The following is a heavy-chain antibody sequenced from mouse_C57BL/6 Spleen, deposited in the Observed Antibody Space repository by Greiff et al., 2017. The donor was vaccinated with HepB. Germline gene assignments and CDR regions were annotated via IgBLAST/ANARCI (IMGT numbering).Heavy chain of an antibody. CDR3: TTVVATDYAMDY. D-gene: IGHD1-1*01. J-gene: IGHJ4*01. CDR2: IDPENGDT. CDR1: GFNIKDDY. Sequence: EVQGVESGAELVRPGASVKLSCTASGFNIKDDYMHWVKQRPEQGLEWIGWIDPENGDTEYASKFQGKATITADTSSNTAYLQLSSLTSEDTAVYYCTTVVATDYAMDYWGQGTSVTVSS. V-gene: IGHV14-4*01.